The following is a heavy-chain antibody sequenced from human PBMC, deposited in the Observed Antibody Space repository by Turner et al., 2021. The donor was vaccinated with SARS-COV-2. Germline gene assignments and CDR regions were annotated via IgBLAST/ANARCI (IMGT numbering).Heavy chain of an antibody. CDR2: IYSGGST. V-gene: IGHV3-53*01. CDR1: GFTVSSNY. D-gene: IGHD3-22*01. J-gene: IGHJ4*02. Sequence: EVQLVESGGGLVQPGVSLGLSCAASGFTVSSNYMSWVRQATGKGLEWVSLIYSGGSTYYADSVKGRFTISRDKSKNTLYLQMNSLRAEDTAVYYCASGVYDGIRWGQGTLVTVSS. CDR3: ASGVYDGIR.